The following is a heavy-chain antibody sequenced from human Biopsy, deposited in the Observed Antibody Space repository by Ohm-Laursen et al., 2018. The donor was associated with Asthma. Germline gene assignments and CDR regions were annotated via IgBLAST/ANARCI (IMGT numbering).Heavy chain of an antibody. CDR3: ARCQVGYSSGWSLLLKKIYYPGMDV. CDR2: IMTGFGTT. Sequence: SVKVSCTAPGGTVSNFAIGWVRQDPGQGLEWLGGIMTGFGTTNSARKFQGRVPITADESRSTAYMEVTSLRSEDTAIYYWARCQVGYSSGWSLLLKKIYYPGMDVWGQGTAVTVSS. J-gene: IGHJ6*02. D-gene: IGHD6-19*01. CDR1: GGTVSNFA. V-gene: IGHV1-69*13.